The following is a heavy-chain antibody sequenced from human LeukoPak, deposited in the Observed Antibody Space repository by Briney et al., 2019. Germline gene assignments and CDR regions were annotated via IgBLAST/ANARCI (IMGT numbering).Heavy chain of an antibody. CDR2: ISYDGSNK. Sequence: GRSLRLSCAASGFTFSSYAMHCVRQAPGKGLEWVAVISYDGSNKYYADSVKGRFTISRDNSKNTLNLQMNSLRAEDTAVYYCARVRAGTFDYWGQGTLVTVSS. CDR3: ARVRAGTFDY. D-gene: IGHD6-13*01. J-gene: IGHJ4*02. CDR1: GFTFSSYA. V-gene: IGHV3-30*04.